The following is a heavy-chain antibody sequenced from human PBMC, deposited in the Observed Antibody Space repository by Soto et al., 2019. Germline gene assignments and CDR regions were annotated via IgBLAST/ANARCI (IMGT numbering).Heavy chain of an antibody. J-gene: IGHJ4*02. V-gene: IGHV4-59*12. CDR2: IYHSGSA. Sequence: PSETLSLTCTVSGDSISSNFWSWIRQSPGKGLEWIGCIYHSGSANFNPSLRSRVTMSIDTSRNQFSLKLSSVTAADTAVYYCARERSPLALDYWGQGTLVTVSS. CDR1: GDSISSNF. CDR3: ARERSPLALDY.